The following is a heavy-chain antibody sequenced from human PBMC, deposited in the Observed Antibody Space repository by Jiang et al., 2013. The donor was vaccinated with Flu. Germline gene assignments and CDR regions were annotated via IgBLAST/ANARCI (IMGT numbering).Heavy chain of an antibody. J-gene: IGHJ4*02. CDR2: GNR. D-gene: IGHD6-19*01. V-gene: IGHV1-2*02. CDR3: ARGSKAGTTGY. Sequence: GNRNYAQKFQGRVTMTRDTSISTAYMELSRLRSDDTAVYYCARGSKAGTTGYWGQGTLVTVSS.